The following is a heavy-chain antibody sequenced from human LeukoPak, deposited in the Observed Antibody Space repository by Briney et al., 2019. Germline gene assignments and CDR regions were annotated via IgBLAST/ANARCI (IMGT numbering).Heavy chain of an antibody. CDR1: GFTFSNYA. Sequence: PGGSLRLSCAASGFTFSNYAMSWVRQAPGKGLEWVSYMSCSGDTTYYADFVKGRSTISRNNSKNTLYLQMNSLRAEDTALYYCAKCHSSSWFFDFWGQGTRVTVSS. V-gene: IGHV3-23*01. J-gene: IGHJ4*02. CDR3: AKCHSSSWFFDF. D-gene: IGHD6-13*01. CDR2: MSCSGDTT.